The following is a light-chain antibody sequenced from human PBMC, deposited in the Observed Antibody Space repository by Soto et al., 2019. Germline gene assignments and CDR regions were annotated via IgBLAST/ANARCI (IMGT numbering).Light chain of an antibody. Sequence: DIQMTQSPSSLSASVGDRVTITCRASQGIGNDLGWYQHKPGKAPKRLIYAASSLQSGVPSRFSGSRSGTEFTLTISSLQPEDFATYSVLQHNSYPRTFGQGTKVEIK. CDR3: LQHNSYPRT. CDR1: QGIGND. V-gene: IGKV1-17*01. J-gene: IGKJ1*01. CDR2: AAS.